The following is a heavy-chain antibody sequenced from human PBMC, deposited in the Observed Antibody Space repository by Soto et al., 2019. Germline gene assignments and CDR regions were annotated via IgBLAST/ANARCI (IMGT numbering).Heavy chain of an antibody. CDR3: AKDIGGYSYGRPHYYYGMDV. V-gene: IGHV3-9*01. CDR2: ISWNSGSI. D-gene: IGHD5-18*01. J-gene: IGHJ6*02. Sequence: GGSLRLSCAASGFTFDDYAMHWVRQAPGKGLEWVSGISWNSGSIGYADSVKGRFTISRDNAKNSLYLQMNSLRAEDTALYYCAKDIGGYSYGRPHYYYGMDVWGQGTTVTVSS. CDR1: GFTFDDYA.